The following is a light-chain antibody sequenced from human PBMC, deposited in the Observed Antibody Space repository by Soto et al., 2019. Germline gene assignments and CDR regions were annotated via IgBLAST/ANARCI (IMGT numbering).Light chain of an antibody. CDR1: QSVSSSY. CDR2: GAS. CDR3: QQYGSSLPVT. J-gene: IGKJ3*01. V-gene: IGKV3-20*01. Sequence: EIVLTQSPGTLSLSPGERATLSCRASQSVSSSYLAWYQQKPGQAPRLLIYGASSRATDIPDRFSGSGSGTDFTLTISRLEPEDLAVYYCQQYGSSLPVTFGPGTKVDIK.